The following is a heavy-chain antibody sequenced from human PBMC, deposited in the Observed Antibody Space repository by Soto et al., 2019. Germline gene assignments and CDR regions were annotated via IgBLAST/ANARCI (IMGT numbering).Heavy chain of an antibody. D-gene: IGHD5-12*01. CDR1: GYTFTSYG. V-gene: IGHV1-18*01. J-gene: IGHJ4*02. CDR3: ARVQSYSGYGLLDY. CDR2: ISAYNGNT. Sequence: ASVKVSCKASGYTFTSYGISWVRQAPGQGLEWMGWISAYNGNTNYAQKLQGRVTMTTDTSTSTAYMELRSLRSDDTAVYYCARVQSYSGYGLLDYWGQGTLVTVSS.